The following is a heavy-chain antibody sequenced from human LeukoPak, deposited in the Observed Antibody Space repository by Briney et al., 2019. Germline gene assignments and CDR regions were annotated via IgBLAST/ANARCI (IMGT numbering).Heavy chain of an antibody. D-gene: IGHD3-22*01. V-gene: IGHV1-69*05. Sequence: SVKVSCKASGGTFSSCAISWVRQAPGQGLEWMGRIIPIFGTANYAQKFQGRVTITTDESTSTAYMELSSLRSEDTAVYYCARDSWYYYDSSGYYDGAFDIWGQGTMVTVSS. J-gene: IGHJ3*02. CDR2: IIPIFGTA. CDR3: ARDSWYYYDSSGYYDGAFDI. CDR1: GGTFSSCA.